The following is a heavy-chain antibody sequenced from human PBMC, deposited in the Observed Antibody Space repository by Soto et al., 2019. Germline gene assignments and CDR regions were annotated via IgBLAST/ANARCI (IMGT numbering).Heavy chain of an antibody. D-gene: IGHD3-16*01. CDR3: AKEIGDSNDYPLDY. CDR2: ISNDGTGK. CDR1: GFTFSSLG. Sequence: QVQLVESGGGVVQPGRSLRLSCAASGFTFSSLGMHWVRQAPGKGLEWVAIISNDGTGKYYADSVKGRFTISRDNSRNTLDLQLHSLRTEDTAVYYCAKEIGDSNDYPLDYWGQGTLVTVSS. J-gene: IGHJ4*02. V-gene: IGHV3-30*18.